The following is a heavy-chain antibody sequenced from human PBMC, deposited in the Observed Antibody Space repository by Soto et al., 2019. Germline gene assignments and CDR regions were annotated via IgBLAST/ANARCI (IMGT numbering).Heavy chain of an antibody. D-gene: IGHD5-18*01. CDR1: GFTFSSYG. Sequence: GGSLRLSCAASGFTFSSYGMHWVRQAPGKGLEWVAVISYDGSNKYYADSVKGRFTISRDNSKNSLYLQMNSLRDEDTAVYYCARDLSGYSYGKLVMDVWAQGTTVTVSS. CDR3: ARDLSGYSYGKLVMDV. V-gene: IGHV3-30*03. J-gene: IGHJ6*02. CDR2: ISYDGSNK.